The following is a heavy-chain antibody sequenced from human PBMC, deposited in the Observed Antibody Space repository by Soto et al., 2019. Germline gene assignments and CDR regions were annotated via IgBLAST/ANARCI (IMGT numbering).Heavy chain of an antibody. V-gene: IGHV4-4*02. J-gene: IGHJ6*02. CDR3: ARDSRNPRDYYYGMDV. CDR2: IYHSGST. D-gene: IGHD1-1*01. Sequence: SETLSLTCAVSGGSISSSNWWSWVRQPPGKGLEWIGEIYHSGSTNYNPSLKSRVTISVDKSKNQFSLKLSSVTAADTAVYYCARDSRNPRDYYYGMDVWGQETTVTVSS. CDR1: GGSISSSNW.